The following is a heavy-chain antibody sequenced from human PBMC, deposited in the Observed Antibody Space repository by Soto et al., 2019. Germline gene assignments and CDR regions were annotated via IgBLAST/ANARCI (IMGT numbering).Heavy chain of an antibody. D-gene: IGHD3-10*01. Sequence: SETLSLTCAVSGGSISSSNWWSWVRQPPGKGLEWIGEIYHSGSTNYNPSLKSRVTISVDKSKNQFSLKLSSVTAADTAVYYCARVRGGRWRETFGYWGQGTLVTVSS. CDR2: IYHSGST. J-gene: IGHJ4*02. V-gene: IGHV4-4*02. CDR1: GGSISSSNW. CDR3: ARVRGGRWRETFGY.